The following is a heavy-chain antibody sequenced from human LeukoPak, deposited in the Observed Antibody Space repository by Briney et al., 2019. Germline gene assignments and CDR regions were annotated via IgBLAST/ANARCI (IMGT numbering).Heavy chain of an antibody. Sequence: GGSLRLSCAASGFSFSSYAMSWVRQAPGKGLERVSGISGSGGRTYYADSVKGRFTISRDKSKNTLYLQMNSLRAEDTAVYFCAQATAYDILTGLNWFDPWGQGTLVTVSS. CDR2: ISGSGGRT. D-gene: IGHD3-9*01. CDR1: GFSFSSYA. V-gene: IGHV3-23*01. CDR3: AQATAYDILTGLNWFDP. J-gene: IGHJ5*02.